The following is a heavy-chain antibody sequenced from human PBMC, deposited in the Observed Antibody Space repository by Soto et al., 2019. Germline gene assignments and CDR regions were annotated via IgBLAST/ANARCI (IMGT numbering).Heavy chain of an antibody. J-gene: IGHJ5*02. CDR1: GYTFTSYG. CDR2: ISAYNGNT. Sequence: ASVKVSCKASGYTFTSYGIIWVRQAPGQGLEWMGWISAYNGNTNYAQKLQGRVTMTTDTSTSTAYMELRSLRSDDTAVYYCARGLPRIAARPGWFDPWGQGTLVTVS. CDR3: ARGLPRIAARPGWFDP. D-gene: IGHD6-6*01. V-gene: IGHV1-18*01.